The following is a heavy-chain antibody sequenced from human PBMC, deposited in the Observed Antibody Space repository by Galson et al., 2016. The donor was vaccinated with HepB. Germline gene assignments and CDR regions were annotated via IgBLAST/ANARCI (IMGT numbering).Heavy chain of an antibody. J-gene: IGHJ4*02. Sequence: SLRLSCAASGLNFGNYAMGWFRQAPGKGLEWVGFIRRKAHGGTPDYAASVKGRFTISRDDSRSITYLQMNSLRAEDTGVYYCVGDYDGFDALDNWGQGNLVTVSS. CDR2: IRRKAHGGTP. V-gene: IGHV3-49*03. CDR1: GLNFGNYA. CDR3: VGDYDGFDALDN. D-gene: IGHD4-23*01.